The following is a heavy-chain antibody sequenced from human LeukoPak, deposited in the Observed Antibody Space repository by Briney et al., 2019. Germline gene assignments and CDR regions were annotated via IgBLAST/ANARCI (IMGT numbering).Heavy chain of an antibody. CDR2: IKSKIDGETT. CDR3: TTALTTGPM. J-gene: IGHJ4*02. D-gene: IGHD4-17*01. CDR1: GFTFSNAW. V-gene: IGHV3-15*01. Sequence: GGSLRLSCAASGFTFSNAWMSWVRQAPGKGLEWVGRIKSKIDGETTDYAAPVKGRFTISRDDSKNTLYLQMNSLKTEDTAVYYCTTALTTGPMWGQGTLVTVSS.